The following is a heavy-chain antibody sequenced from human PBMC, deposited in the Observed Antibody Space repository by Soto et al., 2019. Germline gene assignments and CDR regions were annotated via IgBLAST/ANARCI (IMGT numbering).Heavy chain of an antibody. D-gene: IGHD3-9*01. Sequence: GGSLRLSCAASGFTFSSYAMSWVRQAPGKGLEWVSAIRGSVGSTYYADSVKGRFTISRDNSKNTLYLQMNSLRAEDTAVYYCAEAAARSILTADGFDAWGQGTLVTVSS. V-gene: IGHV3-23*01. CDR3: AEAAARSILTADGFDA. CDR1: GFTFSSYA. J-gene: IGHJ5*02. CDR2: IRGSVGST.